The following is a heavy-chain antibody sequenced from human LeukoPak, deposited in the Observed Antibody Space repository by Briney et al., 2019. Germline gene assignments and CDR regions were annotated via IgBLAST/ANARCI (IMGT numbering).Heavy chain of an antibody. J-gene: IGHJ4*02. CDR2: IRYDGSKK. V-gene: IGHV3-30*02. CDR3: ARVDLYYGSGSYYPPDY. D-gene: IGHD3-10*01. Sequence: PGGSLRLSCAASAFTFRSYGMHWVRQAPGKGLEWVTFIRYDGSKKYYADSVKGRFTISRDNSKNTLYLQMNSLRAEDTAVYYCARVDLYYGSGSYYPPDYWGQGTLVTVSS. CDR1: AFTFRSYG.